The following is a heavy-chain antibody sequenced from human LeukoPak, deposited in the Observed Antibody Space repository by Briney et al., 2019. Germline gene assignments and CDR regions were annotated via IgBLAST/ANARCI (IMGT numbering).Heavy chain of an antibody. CDR3: ARVDNYDILTGYYPYYFDF. Sequence: GGSLKLSCEASGFTFSSYAMSWVRQAPGQGLEWVSAISGSGGSTYYADSVKGRFTISRDNAKNTLYLQLNSLRAEDTAVYYCARVDNYDILTGYYPYYFDFWGQRTLVTVSS. J-gene: IGHJ4*02. V-gene: IGHV3-23*01. CDR2: ISGSGGST. D-gene: IGHD3-9*01. CDR1: GFTFSSYA.